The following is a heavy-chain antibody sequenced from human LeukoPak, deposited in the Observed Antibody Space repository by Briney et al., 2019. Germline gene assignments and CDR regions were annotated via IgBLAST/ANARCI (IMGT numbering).Heavy chain of an antibody. J-gene: IGHJ6*03. CDR3: AREGYGDNGYYDYTDV. D-gene: IGHD4-17*01. V-gene: IGHV4-34*01. CDR1: GGSFSTYY. Sequence: SETLSLTCAVYGGSFSTYYWSWIRQPPGKGLEWIGEINHSGSTNYNPSLKSRVTISVDTSKNQFSLKLNSVTAADTAVYYCAREGYGDNGYYDYTDVWGKGTTVTVSS. CDR2: INHSGST.